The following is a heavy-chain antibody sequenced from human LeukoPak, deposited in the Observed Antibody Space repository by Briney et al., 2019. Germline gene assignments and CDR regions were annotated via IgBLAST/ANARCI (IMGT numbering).Heavy chain of an antibody. Sequence: SETLSLTCTVFGGSISSSTYYWGWIRQPPGKGLEWIGTIYFSGSTYYKTSLKSRVTISVDTSKNQFSLKLSSVTAADTAVYYCARPSDSSGYYYYWGQGTLVTVSS. CDR3: ARPSDSSGYYYY. D-gene: IGHD3-22*01. CDR2: IYFSGST. J-gene: IGHJ4*02. V-gene: IGHV4-39*01. CDR1: GGSISSSTYY.